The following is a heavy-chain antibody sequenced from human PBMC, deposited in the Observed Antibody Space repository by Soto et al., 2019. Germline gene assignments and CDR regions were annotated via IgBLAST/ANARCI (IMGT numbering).Heavy chain of an antibody. Sequence: QVQLVQSGAEVKKPGSSVKVSCKASGGTFSSYSINWVRQAPGQGLEWMGEIIPIFGTANYAQKFQGRVTTSAEESPGTASMGVSSLRYEETAVCDCATAGGTHSGGIDYWGQGTLVNVSS. V-gene: IGHV1-69*01. CDR2: IIPIFGTA. CDR1: GGTFSSYS. J-gene: IGHJ4*02. D-gene: IGHD2-8*02. CDR3: ATAGGTHSGGIDY.